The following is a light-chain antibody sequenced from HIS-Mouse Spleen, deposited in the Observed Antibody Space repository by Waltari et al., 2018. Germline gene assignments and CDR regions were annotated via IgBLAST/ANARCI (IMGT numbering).Light chain of an antibody. V-gene: IGLV2-14*03. Sequence: QSALTQPASVSGSPGQSITIPCTGTSSDVGGYNSVSWYQQHPAKAPKLMIYDVSNRPSGVSNRFSGSKSGNTASLTISGLQAEDEADYYCSSYTSSSTLDVVFGGGTKLTVL. J-gene: IGLJ2*01. CDR1: SSDVGGYNS. CDR2: DVS. CDR3: SSYTSSSTLDVV.